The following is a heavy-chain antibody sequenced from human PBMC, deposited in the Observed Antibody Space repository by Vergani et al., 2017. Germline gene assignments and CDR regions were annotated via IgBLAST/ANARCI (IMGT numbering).Heavy chain of an antibody. J-gene: IGHJ6*02. V-gene: IGHV4-59*01. CDR2: IYYSGST. D-gene: IGHD1/OR15-1a*01. CDR1: GGSISSYY. CDR3: VRDRPLRDRRGQQNYYYYGMDV. Sequence: QVQLQESGPGLVKPSETLSLTCTVSGGSISSYYWSWIRQPPGKGLEWIGYIYYSGSTNYNPSLKSRVTISVDTSKNQFSLKLSSVTAADTAVYSCVRDRPLRDRRGQQNYYYYGMDVWGQGTTVTVSS.